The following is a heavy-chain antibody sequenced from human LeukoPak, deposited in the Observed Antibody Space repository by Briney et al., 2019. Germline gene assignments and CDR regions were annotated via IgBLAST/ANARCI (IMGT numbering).Heavy chain of an antibody. Sequence: SETLSLTCTVSGGSISSYYWSWIRQPPGKGLEWIGYIYYSGSTNYNPSLKSRVTISVDTSKNQFSLKLSSVTAADTAVYYCARVRGYCSGGSCYSDYYFDYWGQGTLVTVSS. CDR3: ARVRGYCSGGSCYSDYYFDY. CDR2: IYYSGST. D-gene: IGHD2-15*01. V-gene: IGHV4-59*01. CDR1: GGSISSYY. J-gene: IGHJ4*02.